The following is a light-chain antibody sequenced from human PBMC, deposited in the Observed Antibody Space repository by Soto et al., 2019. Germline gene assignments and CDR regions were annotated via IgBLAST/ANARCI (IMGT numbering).Light chain of an antibody. Sequence: EIVLTQSPATLSLSPGERATLSCRASQSISSHLAWYQQKPGQAPRLLMYDASNRATGIPARFSGSGSGTDFTLTISSLEPEDFAVYYCQQRTTWPLTFGRGTMVEIK. J-gene: IGKJ4*01. CDR1: QSISSH. CDR2: DAS. V-gene: IGKV3-11*01. CDR3: QQRTTWPLT.